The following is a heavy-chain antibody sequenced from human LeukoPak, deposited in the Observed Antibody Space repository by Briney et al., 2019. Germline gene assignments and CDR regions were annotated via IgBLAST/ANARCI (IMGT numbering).Heavy chain of an antibody. CDR3: ARGAPGSYCSGGSCPYFDY. CDR2: IIPIFGTA. D-gene: IGHD2-15*01. Sequence: SVKVSCKASGGTFSSYAISWVRQAPGQGLEWMGGIIPIFGTANYAQKFQGRVTITADESTSTAYMELSSLRSEDTAVYYCARGAPGSYCSGGSCPYFDYWGQGTLVSVSS. V-gene: IGHV1-69*13. CDR1: GGTFSSYA. J-gene: IGHJ4*02.